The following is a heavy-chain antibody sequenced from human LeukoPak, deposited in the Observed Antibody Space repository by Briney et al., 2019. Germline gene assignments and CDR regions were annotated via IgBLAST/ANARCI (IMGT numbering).Heavy chain of an antibody. CDR3: AKGHPSSGWPAFES. CDR2: MSNIDET. Sequence: GGSLRLSCTCSGFRLEHFAMSWVRQAPGKGLEWVSAMSNIDETYYSDSVKGRFTLSRDNSKNTLSLQMNSLRDEDTAVYYCAKGHPSSGWPAFESWGQGTLVTVSS. V-gene: IGHV3-23*01. D-gene: IGHD6-19*01. J-gene: IGHJ4*02. CDR1: GFRLEHFA.